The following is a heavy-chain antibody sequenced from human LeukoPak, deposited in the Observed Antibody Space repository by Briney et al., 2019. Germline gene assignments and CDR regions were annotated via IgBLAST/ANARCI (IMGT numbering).Heavy chain of an antibody. V-gene: IGHV4-59*01. D-gene: IGHD2-2*01. CDR2: IYYSGST. Sequence: SETLSLTCTVSGGSISSYYWSWIRQPPGEGLEWIEYIYYSGSTNYNPSLKSRVTISVDTSKNQFSLKLSSVTAADTAVYYCARVSAGLVPAADYWGQGTLVTVSS. CDR1: GGSISSYY. J-gene: IGHJ4*02. CDR3: ARVSAGLVPAADY.